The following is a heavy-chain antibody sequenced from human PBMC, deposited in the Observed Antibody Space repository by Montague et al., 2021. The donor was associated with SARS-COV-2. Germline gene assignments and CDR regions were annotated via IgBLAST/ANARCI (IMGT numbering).Heavy chain of an antibody. V-gene: IGHV4-59*13. CDR1: GGSISSYY. CDR3: ARDPHYYDSSGHFDY. J-gene: IGHJ4*02. D-gene: IGHD3-22*01. Sequence: SETLSLTCTVSGGSISSYYWSWIRQPPGKGLEWIGYIYYSGSTNYNPTLKSRVTISVDTSKNQFSLKLSSVTAADTAVYYCARDPHYYDSSGHFDYWGQGTLVTVSS. CDR2: IYYSGST.